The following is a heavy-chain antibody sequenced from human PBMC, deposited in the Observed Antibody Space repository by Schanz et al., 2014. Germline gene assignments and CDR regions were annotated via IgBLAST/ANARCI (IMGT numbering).Heavy chain of an antibody. CDR3: ARGGYSSGWYDRDIAHFDY. J-gene: IGHJ4*02. CDR2: IIPSLGLA. Sequence: VQLEQSGAEVKKPGSSVKVSCKASGGTFSSFGINWVRQAPGQGLEWMGRIIPSLGLAKYEQKFQDKVTITADTSTTTAYMDVSSLRSDDTAVYYCARGGYSSGWYDRDIAHFDYWGQGTLVTVSS. D-gene: IGHD6-19*01. V-gene: IGHV1-69*04. CDR1: GGTFSSFG.